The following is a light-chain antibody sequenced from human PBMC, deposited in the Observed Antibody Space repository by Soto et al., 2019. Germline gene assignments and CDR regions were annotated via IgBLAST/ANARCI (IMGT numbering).Light chain of an antibody. V-gene: IGKV1-5*03. J-gene: IGKJ1*01. CDR1: QNIYSW. Sequence: DIQMTQSPSTLSASVGARVFITCRASQNIYSWLAWYQQKPGMAPKLLIYKASTLESGVPSRFSGSASGTDFTLTISSLQPEDFATYYCLQDYTYPWTFGQGTKVDIK. CDR2: KAS. CDR3: LQDYTYPWT.